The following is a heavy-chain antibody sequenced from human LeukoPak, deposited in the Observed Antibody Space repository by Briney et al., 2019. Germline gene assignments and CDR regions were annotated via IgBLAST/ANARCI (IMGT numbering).Heavy chain of an antibody. CDR3: TRGAFGVVIKDDASDI. CDR2: ISSSSSYI. Sequence: GGSLRLSCVASRFTFSTYSMNWVRQAPGKGLEWVSSISSSSSYIYYADSVKGRVTISRDNSKNTLYLQMNSLRVEDTAVYYCTRGAFGVVIKDDASDIWGQGTLVTVSS. J-gene: IGHJ3*02. V-gene: IGHV3-21*01. D-gene: IGHD3-3*01. CDR1: RFTFSTYS.